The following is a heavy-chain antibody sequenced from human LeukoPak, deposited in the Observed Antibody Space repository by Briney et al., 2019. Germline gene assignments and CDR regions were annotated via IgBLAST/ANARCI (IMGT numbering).Heavy chain of an antibody. CDR3: AKVRISRYCSGTSCLVAFDI. CDR2: IYSGGST. J-gene: IGHJ3*02. V-gene: IGHV3-23*03. D-gene: IGHD2-2*01. CDR1: GFTFNNYA. Sequence: GGSLRLSCAASGFTFNNYAMSWVRQAPGKGLEWVSVIYSGGSTYYADSVKGRFTISRDNSKNTLYLQLNSLRAEDTAVYFCAKVRISRYCSGTSCLVAFDIWGQGTMVTVSS.